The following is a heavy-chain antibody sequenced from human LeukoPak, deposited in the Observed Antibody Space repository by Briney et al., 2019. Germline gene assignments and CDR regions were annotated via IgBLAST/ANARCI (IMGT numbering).Heavy chain of an antibody. J-gene: IGHJ5*02. V-gene: IGHV4-39*07. Sequence: SETLSLTCTVSGYSISSSSYYWGWIRQPPGKGLEWIGSIYYSGSTYYNPSLKSRVTISVDTSKNQFSLKLSSVTAADTAVYYCARGVGTRTPFDPWGQGTLVTVSS. CDR2: IYYSGST. D-gene: IGHD2-21*02. CDR1: GYSISSSSYY. CDR3: ARGVGTRTPFDP.